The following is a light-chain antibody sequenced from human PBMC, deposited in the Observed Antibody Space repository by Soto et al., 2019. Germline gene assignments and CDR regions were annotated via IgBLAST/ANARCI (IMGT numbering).Light chain of an antibody. CDR1: QSISTN. V-gene: IGKV3-15*01. Sequence: EIVLTQSPATLSVSPGERVTLSCRASQSISTNLAWYQQKPGQAPRLLIYGPSTRATGVPARFSGSGSGTEFTLTISGLHSEDFAIYYCQQYTHWPVWTFGQGTKVDIK. CDR3: QQYTHWPVWT. J-gene: IGKJ1*01. CDR2: GPS.